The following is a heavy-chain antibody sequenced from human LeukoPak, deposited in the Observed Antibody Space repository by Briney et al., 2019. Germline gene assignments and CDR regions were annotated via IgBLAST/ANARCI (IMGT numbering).Heavy chain of an antibody. CDR2: IYYSGSS. J-gene: IGHJ4*02. CDR1: GGSISSFY. Sequence: SETLSLTCTVSGGSISSFYWNWIRQPPGKGLEWLGYIYYSGSSNYNPSLKSRITISVDTSKNQFSLNLSSVTAADTAVYYCARHRGYSSGLFEYWGRGTLVTVSS. D-gene: IGHD6-19*01. V-gene: IGHV4-59*08. CDR3: ARHRGYSSGLFEY.